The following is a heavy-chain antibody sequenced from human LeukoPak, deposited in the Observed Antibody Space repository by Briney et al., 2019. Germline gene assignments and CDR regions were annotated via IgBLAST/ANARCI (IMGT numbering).Heavy chain of an antibody. D-gene: IGHD3-3*01. CDR2: MNPNSDNT. CDR3: ARVRGRRITSFGVVINPYNWFDP. Sequence: ASVKVSCKASGYTFTSYDINWVRQATGQGLEWMGWMNPNSDNTGYAQKFQGRVTMTRNTSISTAYMELSSLRSEDTAVYYCARVRGRRITSFGVVINPYNWFDPWGQGTLVTVSS. J-gene: IGHJ5*02. CDR1: GYTFTSYD. V-gene: IGHV1-8*01.